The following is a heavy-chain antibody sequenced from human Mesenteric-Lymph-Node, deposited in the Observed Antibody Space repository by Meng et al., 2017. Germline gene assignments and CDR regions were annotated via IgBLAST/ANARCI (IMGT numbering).Heavy chain of an antibody. CDR2: IRGSGGNI. Sequence: GGSLRLSCAASGFTFSSYEMNWVRQAPGKGLEWVSVIRGSGGNIYYADSVKGRFTISRDNAKNTLYLQMNSLRADDTAVYFCAKESDGYGDFSGYKWFDSWGQGTLVTVSS. D-gene: IGHD4-17*01. V-gene: IGHV3-23*01. CDR3: AKESDGYGDFSGYKWFDS. J-gene: IGHJ5*01. CDR1: GFTFSSYE.